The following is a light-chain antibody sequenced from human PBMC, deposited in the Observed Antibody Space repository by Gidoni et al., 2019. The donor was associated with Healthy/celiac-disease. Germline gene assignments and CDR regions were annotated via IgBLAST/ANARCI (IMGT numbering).Light chain of an antibody. J-gene: IGLJ1*01. Sequence: QSALTQPPYASGYPGQSVTISCTGTSSDVGGYNYVSWYQQHPGKAPNLMIYEVSKRPSGVPDRFSGSNSGNTASLTVSVLQAEDEADYYCSSYAGSNNYVFGTGTKVTVL. V-gene: IGLV2-8*01. CDR3: SSYAGSNNYV. CDR2: EVS. CDR1: SSDVGGYNY.